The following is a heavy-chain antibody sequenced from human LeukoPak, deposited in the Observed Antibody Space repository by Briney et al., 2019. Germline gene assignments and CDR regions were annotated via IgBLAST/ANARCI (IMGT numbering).Heavy chain of an antibody. CDR1: GYTFTGYY. J-gene: IGHJ4*02. CDR3: ARGPHWDPHFDY. V-gene: IGHV1-2*02. CDR2: INPNSGGT. D-gene: IGHD7-27*01. Sequence: ASVKVSCKASGYTFTGYYMHWVRQAPGQGLEWMGWINPNSGGTNYAQKFQGRVTMTRDTSISTAYMELSGLRSDDTAVYYCARGPHWDPHFDYWGQGTLVTVSS.